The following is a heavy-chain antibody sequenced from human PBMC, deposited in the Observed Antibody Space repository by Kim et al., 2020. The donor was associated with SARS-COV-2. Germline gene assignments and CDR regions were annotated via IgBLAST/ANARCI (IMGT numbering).Heavy chain of an antibody. CDR3: ARDTAYGSGSSASYPA. J-gene: IGHJ5*02. D-gene: IGHD3-10*01. V-gene: IGHV4-31*03. CDR1: GGSISSGGYY. CDR2: IYYSGST. Sequence: SETLSLTCTVSGGSISSGGYYWSWSRQHPGKGLEWIGYIYYSGSTYYNPSLKSRGTISVDTSKNQFSLKLSSVTAADTAVYYCARDTAYGSGSSASYPACGEGTLVTVSS.